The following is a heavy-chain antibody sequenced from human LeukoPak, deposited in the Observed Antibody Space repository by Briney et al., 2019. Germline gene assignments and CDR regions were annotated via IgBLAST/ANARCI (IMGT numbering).Heavy chain of an antibody. D-gene: IGHD6-13*01. V-gene: IGHV3-7*01. CDR2: IKQDGSEK. CDR3: ARDGGSSWYVWFDP. Sequence: GGSLRLSCAASGFTFSSYWMSWVRQAPGKGLEWVANIKQDGSEKYYVDSVKGRFTISRDNAENSLYLQMNSLRAEDTAVYYCARDGGSSWYVWFDPWGQGTLVTVSS. J-gene: IGHJ5*02. CDR1: GFTFSSYW.